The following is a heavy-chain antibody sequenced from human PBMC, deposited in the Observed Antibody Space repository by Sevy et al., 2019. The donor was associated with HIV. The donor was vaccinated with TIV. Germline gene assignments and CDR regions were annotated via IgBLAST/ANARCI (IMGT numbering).Heavy chain of an antibody. V-gene: IGHV3-21*06. CDR1: GFTFNKYN. CDR2: ITGYSTDI. Sequence: GGSLRLSCAASGFTFNKYNMNWVRQAPGKGLEWVSTITGYSTDIYYADSVKGRFTISRDDAKNSLYLQMNGLRAEDTAIYYCARAEQTYFFDYWGQRTLVTVSS. CDR3: ARAEQTYFFDY. J-gene: IGHJ4*02.